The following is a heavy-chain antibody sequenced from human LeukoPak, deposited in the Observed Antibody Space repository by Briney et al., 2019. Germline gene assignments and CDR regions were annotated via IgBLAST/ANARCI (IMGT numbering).Heavy chain of an antibody. CDR2: ISSSGSTI. Sequence: GGSLRLSCPASGFTFSDYYMSWIRQAPGKGLEWFSFISSSGSTIYYADSVKGRFTISRDNAKNSLYLQMNSLRAEDTAVYYCARDKDYILWFDPWGQGTLVTVSS. CDR1: GFTFSDYY. J-gene: IGHJ5*02. D-gene: IGHD4-11*01. V-gene: IGHV3-11*01. CDR3: ARDKDYILWFDP.